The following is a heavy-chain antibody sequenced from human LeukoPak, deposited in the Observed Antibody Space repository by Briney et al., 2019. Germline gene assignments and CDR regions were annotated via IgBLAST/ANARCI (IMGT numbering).Heavy chain of an antibody. CDR2: IRYDGSNK. CDR1: GFTFSSCG. J-gene: IGHJ3*02. D-gene: IGHD1-26*01. CDR3: AKDIHTGGYSFRAFDI. Sequence: PGGSLRLSCAASGFTFSSCGFHWVRQAPGKGLEWVAFIRYDGSNKYYADSVKGRFTISRDNAKNSLYLQMNSLRTEDMALYYCAKDIHTGGYSFRAFDIWGQGTMVIVSS. V-gene: IGHV3-30*02.